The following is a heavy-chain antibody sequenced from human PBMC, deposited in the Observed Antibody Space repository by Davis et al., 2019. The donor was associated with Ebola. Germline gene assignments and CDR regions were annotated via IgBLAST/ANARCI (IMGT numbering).Heavy chain of an antibody. J-gene: IGHJ6*03. Sequence: ASVKVSCKVSGYTLTELSMHWVRQAPGKGLEWMGGFDPEDGETIYAQKFQGRVTMTEDTSTDTAYMELSSLRSEDTAVYYCATAVDFGVSYYYYMDVWGKGTTVTVSS. CDR2: FDPEDGET. D-gene: IGHD3-3*01. CDR1: GYTLTELS. V-gene: IGHV1-24*01. CDR3: ATAVDFGVSYYYYMDV.